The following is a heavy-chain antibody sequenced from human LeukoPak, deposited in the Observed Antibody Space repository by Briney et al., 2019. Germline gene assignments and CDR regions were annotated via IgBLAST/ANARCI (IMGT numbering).Heavy chain of an antibody. CDR1: GFIFGNFG. J-gene: IGHJ4*02. CDR3: AREASYLEMATPFDY. V-gene: IGHV3-74*01. Sequence: GGSLRLSCTTSGFIFGNFGMHWVRQAPGKGLVWVSRINTDGSSTSYADSVKGRFTISRDNAKNTLYLQMNSLRAEDTAVYYCAREASYLEMATPFDYWGQGTLVTVSS. D-gene: IGHD5-24*01. CDR2: INTDGSST.